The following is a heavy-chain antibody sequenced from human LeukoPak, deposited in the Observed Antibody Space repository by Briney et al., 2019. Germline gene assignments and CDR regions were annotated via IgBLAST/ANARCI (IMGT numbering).Heavy chain of an antibody. CDR2: IYYSGST. CDR1: GGSISSYY. D-gene: IGHD4-17*01. CDR3: ARSDYGDYGFAFDI. J-gene: IGHJ3*02. Sequence: SETLSLTCTVSGGSISSYYWSWIRQPPGKGLEWIGYIYYSGSTNYNPSLKSRVTISVDTSKNQFSLKLSSVTAADTAVYYCARSDYGDYGFAFDIWGQGTMVTFSS. V-gene: IGHV4-59*01.